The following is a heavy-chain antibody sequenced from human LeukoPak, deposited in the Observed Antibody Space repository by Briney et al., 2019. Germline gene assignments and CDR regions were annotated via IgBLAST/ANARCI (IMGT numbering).Heavy chain of an antibody. Sequence: GGSLRLSCAASGFTFSSYSMNWVRQAPGKGLEWVSYISSSSTIYYADSVKGRFTISRDNAKNPLYLQMNSLRAEDTAVYYCATYSSLNRREFQYWGQGTLLTVSS. J-gene: IGHJ1*01. CDR2: ISSSSTI. D-gene: IGHD3-22*01. V-gene: IGHV3-48*04. CDR1: GFTFSSYS. CDR3: ATYSSLNRREFQY.